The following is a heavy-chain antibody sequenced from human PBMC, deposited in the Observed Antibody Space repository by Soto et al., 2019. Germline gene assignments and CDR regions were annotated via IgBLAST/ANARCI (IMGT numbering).Heavy chain of an antibody. D-gene: IGHD3-10*01. J-gene: IGHJ4*01. Sequence: EVQLVESGGGSAQTGGSLRISCAASGFTFGSYWMDWVRQAPGKGLVWVSRINGDGSITTYADSVMGRFTISRDRVGNTLYLQMNNLRADDTAVYYCSRETLWFGESLKSGGRGTLVTVSS. CDR3: SRETLWFGESLKS. V-gene: IGHV3-74*01. CDR1: GFTFGSYW. CDR2: INGDGSIT.